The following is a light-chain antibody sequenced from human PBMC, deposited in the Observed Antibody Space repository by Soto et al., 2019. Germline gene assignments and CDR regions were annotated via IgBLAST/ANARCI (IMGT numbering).Light chain of an antibody. Sequence: DIEMTQSPSSLSASVGDRVTITCRASQTIASHLNWYQQKPGEAPKLLIYAASSLQSGVPSRFSGNSSGTTFTLIISSLQPEDFATYSCQQSHTFPLTFGPGTRVEIK. CDR3: QQSHTFPLT. V-gene: IGKV1-39*01. CDR1: QTIASH. J-gene: IGKJ3*01. CDR2: AAS.